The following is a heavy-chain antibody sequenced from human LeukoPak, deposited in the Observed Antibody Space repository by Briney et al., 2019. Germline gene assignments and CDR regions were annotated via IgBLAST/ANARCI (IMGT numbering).Heavy chain of an antibody. J-gene: IGHJ5*02. Sequence: SETLSLTCAVYGGSFSGYYWSWIRQPPGMGLEWIGEINHSGSTNYNPSLKSRVTISVDTSKNQFSLKLSSVTAADTAVYYCARGIAAAGYVRGRLLLFDPWGQGTLVTVSS. CDR3: ARGIAAAGYVRGRLLLFDP. D-gene: IGHD6-13*01. V-gene: IGHV4-34*01. CDR2: INHSGST. CDR1: GGSFSGYY.